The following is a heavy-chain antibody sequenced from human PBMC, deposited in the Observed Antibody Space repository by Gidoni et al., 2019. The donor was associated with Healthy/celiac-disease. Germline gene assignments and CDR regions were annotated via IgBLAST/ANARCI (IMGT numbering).Heavy chain of an antibody. V-gene: IGHV5-10-1*03. CDR2: IDPSYSYT. Sequence: EVQLVQSGAEVKKPGESLRISCKGSGYSFTSYWISWVRQMPGKGLEWMGRIDPSYSYTNYSPSFQGHVTISADKSISTAYLQWSSLKASDTAMYYCARHTSAGYDILTGYPDYWGQGTLVTVSS. D-gene: IGHD3-9*01. CDR3: ARHTSAGYDILTGYPDY. J-gene: IGHJ4*02. CDR1: GYSFTSYW.